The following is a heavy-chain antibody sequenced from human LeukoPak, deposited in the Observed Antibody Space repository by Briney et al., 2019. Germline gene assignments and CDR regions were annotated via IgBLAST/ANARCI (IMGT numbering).Heavy chain of an antibody. D-gene: IGHD6-19*01. V-gene: IGHV1-46*01. CDR2: INPSGGST. CDR3: ARDRDSSGWYGAFDI. CDR1: GYTFTSYY. Sequence: GSVKVSCKASGYTFTSYYMHWVRQAPGQGLEWMGIINPSGGSTSYAQKFQGRVTMTRDTSTSTVYMELSSLRSEDTAVYYCARDRDSSGWYGAFDIWGQGTMVTVSS. J-gene: IGHJ3*02.